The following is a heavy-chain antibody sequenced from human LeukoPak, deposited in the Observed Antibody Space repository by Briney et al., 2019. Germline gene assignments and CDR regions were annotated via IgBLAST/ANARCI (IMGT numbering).Heavy chain of an antibody. CDR2: INHSGST. CDR1: GGSFSGYY. CDR3: AVVTRDWFDP. J-gene: IGHJ5*02. Sequence: NPSETLSLTCAVYGGSFSGYYWSWIRQPPGKGLEWIGEINHSGSTNYNPSLKSRVTISVDTSKNQFSLKLSSVTAADTAVYFCAVVTRDWFDPWGQGTLVTVSS. V-gene: IGHV4-34*01. D-gene: IGHD4-23*01.